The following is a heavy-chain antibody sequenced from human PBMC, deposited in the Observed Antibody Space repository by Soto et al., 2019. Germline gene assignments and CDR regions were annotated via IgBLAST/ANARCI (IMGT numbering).Heavy chain of an antibody. Sequence: LSLTCTVSGGSISSSSYYWGWIRQPPGKGLEWIGSIYYSGSTYYNPSLKSRVTISVDTSKNQFSLKLSSVTAADTAVYYCARGSSWYNWFDPWGQGTLVTVS. D-gene: IGHD6-13*01. CDR1: GGSISSSSYY. CDR3: ARGSSWYNWFDP. J-gene: IGHJ5*02. CDR2: IYYSGST. V-gene: IGHV4-39*01.